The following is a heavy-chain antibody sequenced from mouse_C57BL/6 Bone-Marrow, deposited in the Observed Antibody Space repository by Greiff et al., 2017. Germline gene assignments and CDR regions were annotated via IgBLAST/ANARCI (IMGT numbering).Heavy chain of an antibody. Sequence: EVQRVESGGGLVKPGGSLKLSCAASGFTFSSYAMSWVRQTPEKRLEWVATISDGGSYTYYPDNLKGRFTISRDNAKNTLYLQMSHLKSEDTAMYYCARDRTQLRLNDLDYWGQGTTLTVSS. CDR1: GFTFSSYA. D-gene: IGHD3-2*02. CDR2: ISDGGSYT. CDR3: ARDRTQLRLNDLDY. J-gene: IGHJ2*01. V-gene: IGHV5-4*01.